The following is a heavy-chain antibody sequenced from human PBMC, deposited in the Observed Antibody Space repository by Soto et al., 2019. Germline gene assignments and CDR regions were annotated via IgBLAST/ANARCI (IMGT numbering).Heavy chain of an antibody. CDR2: IYYSGST. CDR1: GGSISSSSYY. J-gene: IGHJ4*02. D-gene: IGHD6-13*01. Sequence: QLQLQESGPGLVKPSETLSLTCTVSGGSISSSSYYWGWIRQPPGKGLEWIGSIYYSGSTYYNPSLKSRVTISVDTSKNQFSLKLSSVTAADTAVYYCARHGYSSSWGMFDYWGQGTLVTVSS. CDR3: ARHGYSSSWGMFDY. V-gene: IGHV4-39*01.